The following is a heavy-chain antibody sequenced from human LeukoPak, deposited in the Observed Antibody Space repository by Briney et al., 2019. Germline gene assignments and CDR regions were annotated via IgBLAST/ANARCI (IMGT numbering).Heavy chain of an antibody. D-gene: IGHD2-21*01. Sequence: ASVKVSCKASGYTFTSYDINWVRQATGQGLEWMGGMNPNFGNTSYAQKFQGRVAMTRKTSISTAYMELSSLRSEDTAVYYCARGLSLWWFAGESKLHAFDIWGQGTMVTVSS. CDR1: GYTFTSYD. J-gene: IGHJ3*02. CDR2: MNPNFGNT. CDR3: ARGLSLWWFAGESKLHAFDI. V-gene: IGHV1-8*01.